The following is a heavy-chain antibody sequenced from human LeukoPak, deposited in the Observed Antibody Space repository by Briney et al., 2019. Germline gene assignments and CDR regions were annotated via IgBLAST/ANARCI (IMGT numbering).Heavy chain of an antibody. V-gene: IGHV3-7*01. J-gene: IGHJ6*03. CDR3: ARDIGGIAAADLYYYYYCMDV. CDR1: GFTFSSYW. CDR2: IKQDGSEK. Sequence: GGSLRLSCAASGFTFSSYWMSWVRQAPGKGLEWVANIKQDGSEKYYVDSVKGRFTISRDNAKNSLYLQMNSLRAEDTAVYYCARDIGGIAAADLYYYYYCMDVWGKGTTVTVSS. D-gene: IGHD6-13*01.